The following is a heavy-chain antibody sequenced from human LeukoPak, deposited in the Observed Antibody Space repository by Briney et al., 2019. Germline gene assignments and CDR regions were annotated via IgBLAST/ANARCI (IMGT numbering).Heavy chain of an antibody. J-gene: IGHJ5*02. D-gene: IGHD4-17*01. V-gene: IGHV4-4*02. CDR3: TRDTGTTGEVKFDP. Sequence: SETLSLTCAVSGGSISSSNWWSWVRQPPGKGLEWIGEIYHSGSTNYNPSLKSRVTISVDKSKNQFSLKLSSVTAADTAVYYCTRDTGTTGEVKFDPWGQGTLVTVSS. CDR2: IYHSGST. CDR1: GGSISSSNW.